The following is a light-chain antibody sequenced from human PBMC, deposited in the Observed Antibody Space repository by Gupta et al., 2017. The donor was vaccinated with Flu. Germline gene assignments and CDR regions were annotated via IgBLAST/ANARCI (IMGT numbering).Light chain of an antibody. CDR1: QSVLYSSNNKNY. J-gene: IGKJ1*01. V-gene: IGKV4-1*01. CDR3: QQDDSTPTWT. Sequence: DIVMTQSPDSLAVSLGERATINCKSSQSVLYSSNNKNYLAWYQQKPGQPPKLLIYWASTRESGVPDRFSGSGSGTDFTLTISSRQAEDVAVYYCQQDDSTPTWTFGQGTKVEIK. CDR2: WAS.